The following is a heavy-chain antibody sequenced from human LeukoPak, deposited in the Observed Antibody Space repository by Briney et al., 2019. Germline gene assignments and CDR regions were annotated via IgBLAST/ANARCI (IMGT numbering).Heavy chain of an antibody. CDR3: ARGRRDIVVVPAPTPPDY. CDR2: IYHSGST. J-gene: IGHJ4*02. Sequence: SETLSLTCAVSGYSISSGYYWGWMRQPPGKGLEWIGSIYHSGSTYYNPSLKSRVTISVDTSKNQFSLKLSSVTAADTAVYYCARGRRDIVVVPAPTPPDYWGQGTLVTVSS. V-gene: IGHV4-38-2*01. D-gene: IGHD2-2*02. CDR1: GYSISSGYY.